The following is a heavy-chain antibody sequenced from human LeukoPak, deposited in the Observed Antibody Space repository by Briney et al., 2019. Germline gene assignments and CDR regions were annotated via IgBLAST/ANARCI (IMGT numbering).Heavy chain of an antibody. CDR2: ISGSGGST. V-gene: IGHV3-23*01. J-gene: IGHJ4*02. CDR3: AKNQVLPAAMGTGFGY. CDR1: GFTFSSYV. D-gene: IGHD2-2*01. Sequence: GGALRLSCAASGFTFSSYVMSWVRQAPGKGLEWVSAISGSGGSTYYADSVKGRFTISRDNSKNTLYLQMNSLRAEDTAVYYCAKNQVLPAAMGTGFGYWGQGTLVTVSS.